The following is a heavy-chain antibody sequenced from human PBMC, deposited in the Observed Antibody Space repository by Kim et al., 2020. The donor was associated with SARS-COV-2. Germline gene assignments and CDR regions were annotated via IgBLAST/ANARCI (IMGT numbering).Heavy chain of an antibody. CDR2: MNPNSGNT. Sequence: ASVKVSCKASGYTFTSYDINWVRQATGQGLEWMGWMNPNSGNTGYAQKFQGRVTVTRNTSISTAYMELSSLRSEDTAVYYCARVLGSGSYFPFDYWGQGTLVTVSS. J-gene: IGHJ4*02. D-gene: IGHD3-10*01. CDR3: ARVLGSGSYFPFDY. V-gene: IGHV1-8*01. CDR1: GYTFTSYD.